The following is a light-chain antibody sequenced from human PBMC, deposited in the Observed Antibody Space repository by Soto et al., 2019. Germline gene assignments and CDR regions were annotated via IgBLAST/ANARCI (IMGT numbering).Light chain of an antibody. CDR3: QQRSNWPT. CDR2: DAS. J-gene: IGKJ4*01. V-gene: IGKV3-11*01. CDR1: QSLGSY. Sequence: ESALTQLSANLCSSTGERATLSRRASQSLGSYLAWYQQKPGKAPRLLIYDASTRATGIPARFSGSGSGTDFTLTISRLEPEDSAVYYCQQRSNWPTFGGGTKVDSK.